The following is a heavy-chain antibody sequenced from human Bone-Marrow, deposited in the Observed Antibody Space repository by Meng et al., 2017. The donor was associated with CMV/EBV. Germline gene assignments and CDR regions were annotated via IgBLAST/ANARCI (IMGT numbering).Heavy chain of an antibody. J-gene: IGHJ5*02. V-gene: IGHV1-46*01. D-gene: IGHD2-2*01. CDR3: ARDCRDQLPQSDNWFDP. CDR2: INPSGGST. Sequence: ASVKVSCKASGYTFTSYYMHWVRQAPGQGLEWMGIINPSGGSTSYAQKFQGRVTMTRDTATSTVYMELSSLRSEDTAVYYCARDCRDQLPQSDNWFDPWGQGNLVNVHS. CDR1: GYTFTSYY.